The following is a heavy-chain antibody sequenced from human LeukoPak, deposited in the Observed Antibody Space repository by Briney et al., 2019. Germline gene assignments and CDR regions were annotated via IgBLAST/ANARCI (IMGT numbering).Heavy chain of an antibody. Sequence: GRSLRLSCAASGFTFSTYGMHWVRQAPGKWLEWVAVISYDGSNKYYADSVKGRFTISRDNSKNTLYLQMNSLRAEDTAVYYCAKDGIAVAGGLDYWGQGTLVTVSS. J-gene: IGHJ4*02. D-gene: IGHD6-19*01. CDR1: GFTFSTYG. CDR2: ISYDGSNK. V-gene: IGHV3-30*18. CDR3: AKDGIAVAGGLDY.